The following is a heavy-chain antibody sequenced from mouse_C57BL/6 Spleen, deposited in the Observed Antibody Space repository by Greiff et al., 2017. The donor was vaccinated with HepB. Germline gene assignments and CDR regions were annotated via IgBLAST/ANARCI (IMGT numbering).Heavy chain of an antibody. D-gene: IGHD2-1*01. CDR1: GFNIKDYY. CDR3: ALGDGNYLDY. CDR2: IDPEDGET. V-gene: IGHV14-2*01. Sequence: VQLQQSGAELVKPGASVKLSCTASGFNIKDYYMHWVKQRTEQGLEWIGRIDPEDGETKYATKFQGKATITADTSSNTAYLQLSSLTSEDTAVYYCALGDGNYLDYWGQGTTLTVSS. J-gene: IGHJ2*01.